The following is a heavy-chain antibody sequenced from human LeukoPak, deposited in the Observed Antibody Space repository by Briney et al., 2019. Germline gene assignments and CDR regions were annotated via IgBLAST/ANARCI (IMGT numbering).Heavy chain of an antibody. Sequence: PSETLSLTCTVSGGSISSGGYYWSWIRQHPGKGLEWIGYIYYSGSTYYNPSLKSRVTISVDTSKNQFSLKLSSVTAADTAVYYCASSGTMIDGAFDIWGQGTMVTVSS. V-gene: IGHV4-31*03. D-gene: IGHD3-22*01. CDR3: ASSGTMIDGAFDI. CDR2: IYYSGST. J-gene: IGHJ3*02. CDR1: GGSISSGGYY.